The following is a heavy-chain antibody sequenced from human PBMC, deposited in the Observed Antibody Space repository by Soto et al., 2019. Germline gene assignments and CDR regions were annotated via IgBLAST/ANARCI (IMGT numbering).Heavy chain of an antibody. J-gene: IGHJ3*02. CDR3: ARDPSVAGTYDAFDI. CDR2: INAGNGNT. D-gene: IGHD6-19*01. CDR1: GYTFTAYA. V-gene: IGHV1-3*01. Sequence: ASVKVSCKASGYTFTAYAMHWVRQAPGQRLEWMGWINAGNGNTKYSQKFQGRVTITRDTSASTAYMELSSLRSEDTAVYYCARDPSVAGTYDAFDIWGQGTMVTVSS.